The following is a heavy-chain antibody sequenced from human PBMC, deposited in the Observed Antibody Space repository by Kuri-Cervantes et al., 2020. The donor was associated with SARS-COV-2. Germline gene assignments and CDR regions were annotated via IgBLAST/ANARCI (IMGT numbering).Heavy chain of an antibody. J-gene: IGHJ3*02. V-gene: IGHV3-30-3*01. CDR3: AREVLLAVGAFDI. CDR2: ISYDGSNK. Sequence: GGSLRLSCAASGSTFSSYAMHWVRQAPGKGLEWVAVISYDGSNKYYADSVKGRFTISRDNSKNTLYLQMNSLRAEDTAVYYCAREVLLAVGAFDIWGQGTMVTVSS. D-gene: IGHD2-8*02. CDR1: GSTFSSYA.